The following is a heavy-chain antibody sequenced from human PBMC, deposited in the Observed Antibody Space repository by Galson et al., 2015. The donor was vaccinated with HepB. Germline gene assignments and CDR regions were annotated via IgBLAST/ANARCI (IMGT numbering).Heavy chain of an antibody. CDR1: GFAFDTHA. V-gene: IGHV3-73*01. Sequence: SLRLSCAASGFAFDTHAMSWVRQAPGRGLEWISGISGKATNYAALYVPSLKGRFTISRDDSKNMAYLHMRSLKTDDTAVYFCVRSGDFSGYSSRWGQGTLVTVSS. D-gene: IGHD6-13*01. J-gene: IGHJ4*02. CDR2: ISGKATNYAA. CDR3: VRSGDFSGYSSR.